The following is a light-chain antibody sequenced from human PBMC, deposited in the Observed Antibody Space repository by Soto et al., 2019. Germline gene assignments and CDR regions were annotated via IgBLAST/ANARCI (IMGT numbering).Light chain of an antibody. V-gene: IGKV3-15*01. J-gene: IGKJ1*01. CDR2: RAS. CDR3: QQYNKWPPWT. Sequence: EIVMTQSPATLAVSPGDTVTLSCRASQSLGGNLAWYQQKPGQAPRLFIFRASSRATGVPARFSASGSGTYFILTISSLQSEDFAVYYCQQYNKWPPWTFGQGTKVDIK. CDR1: QSLGGN.